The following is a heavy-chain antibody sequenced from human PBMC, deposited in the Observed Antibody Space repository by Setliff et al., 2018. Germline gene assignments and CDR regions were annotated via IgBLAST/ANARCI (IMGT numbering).Heavy chain of an antibody. CDR3: ARDGAYCSGGSCYSFDY. V-gene: IGHV1-2*06. D-gene: IGHD2-15*01. J-gene: IGHJ4*02. CDR1: GYTFAGYY. Sequence: GASVKVSCKASGYTFAGYYMHWVRQAPGQGLEWMGRINPNSGGANYAQKFQGRVTMTRDTSISTGYMELSRLRSDDTAVYYCARDGAYCSGGSCYSFDYWGPGTPVTVSS. CDR2: INPNSGGA.